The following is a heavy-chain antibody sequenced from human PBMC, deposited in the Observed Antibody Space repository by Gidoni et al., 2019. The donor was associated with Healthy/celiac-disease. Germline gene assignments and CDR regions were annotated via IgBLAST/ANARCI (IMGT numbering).Heavy chain of an antibody. Sequence: AASGFTFSSHAMHWVRQAPGKGLEWVAVISSDGSNKYYADSVKGRFTISRDNSKNTLYLQMNSLRAEDTAVYYCARSVAVAGSRGGFDYWGQGTLVTVSS. CDR1: GFTFSSHA. CDR3: ARSVAVAGSRGGFDY. CDR2: ISSDGSNK. J-gene: IGHJ4*02. D-gene: IGHD6-19*01. V-gene: IGHV3-30-3*01.